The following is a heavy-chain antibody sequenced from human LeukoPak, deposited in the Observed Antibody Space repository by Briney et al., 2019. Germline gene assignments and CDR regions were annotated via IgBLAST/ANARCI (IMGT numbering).Heavy chain of an antibody. CDR2: ISWNSGSI. CDR1: GFTFDDYA. Sequence: PGRSLRLSCAASGFTFDDYAMHWVRQVPGKGLEWVSGISWNSGSIGYADSVKGRFTISRDNAKNSLYLQMNSLRVEDTALYYCAKDSGSNPTNWFDPWGQGTLVTVSS. D-gene: IGHD3-10*01. CDR3: AKDSGSNPTNWFDP. J-gene: IGHJ5*02. V-gene: IGHV3-9*01.